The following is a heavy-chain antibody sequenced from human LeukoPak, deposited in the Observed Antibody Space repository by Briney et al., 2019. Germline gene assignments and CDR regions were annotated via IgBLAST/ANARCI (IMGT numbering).Heavy chain of an antibody. D-gene: IGHD5-24*01. Sequence: SETLSLTCTVSGDSISSGVYYSGWIRQPPGKGLEWIGSFYYSGSLYYNPSLESRVTISVDTSKNQFSLKLSSVSAADTAVYYCARRRDGYNLYYFDYWGQGILVTVSS. J-gene: IGHJ4*02. V-gene: IGHV4-39*01. CDR3: ARRRDGYNLYYFDY. CDR2: FYYSGSL. CDR1: GDSISSGVYY.